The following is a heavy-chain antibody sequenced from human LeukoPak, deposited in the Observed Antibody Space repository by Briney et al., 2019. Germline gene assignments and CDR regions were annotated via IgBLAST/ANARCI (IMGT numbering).Heavy chain of an antibody. CDR2: ISGSGGGT. Sequence: GGTLRLSCAASGFTFSSHAMSSVRKAPGKGLEGVSAISGSGGGTYYADSVKGRFTISRDNSKNTLYLQMNSRRDEDKPVYYCAKSHCNKGVCPNWFDPGGQGTLVTVSS. V-gene: IGHV3-23*01. J-gene: IGHJ5*02. D-gene: IGHD2-8*01. CDR1: GFTFSSHA. CDR3: AKSHCNKGVCPNWFDP.